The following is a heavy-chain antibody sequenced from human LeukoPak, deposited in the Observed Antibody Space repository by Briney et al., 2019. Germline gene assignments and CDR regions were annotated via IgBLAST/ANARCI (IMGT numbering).Heavy chain of an antibody. Sequence: GGSLRLSWAASGXTFSSYGVHWVRQAPGKGLEWVAVISYDGSNKYYADSVKGRFTISRDNSKNTLYLQMNSLRAEDTAVYYCAKSPSTIYSGSYYYFDYWGQGTLVTVSS. D-gene: IGHD1-26*01. J-gene: IGHJ4*02. CDR2: ISYDGSNK. V-gene: IGHV3-30*18. CDR1: GXTFSSYG. CDR3: AKSPSTIYSGSYYYFDY.